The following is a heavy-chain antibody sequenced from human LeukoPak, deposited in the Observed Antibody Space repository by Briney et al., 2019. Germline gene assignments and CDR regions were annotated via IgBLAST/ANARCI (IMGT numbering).Heavy chain of an antibody. J-gene: IGHJ5*02. CDR1: GDIFTSFG. CDR2: ISAYNGNT. V-gene: IGHV1-18*01. Sequence: GASVKVSCKASGDIFTSFGISWVRQAPGQGLEWMGWISAYNGNTIYAQKLQGRVTMTTDTSTSTAYMELRSLRSDDTAVYYCARDLSLPAAMFWFDPWGQGTLVTVSS. D-gene: IGHD2-2*01. CDR3: ARDLSLPAAMFWFDP.